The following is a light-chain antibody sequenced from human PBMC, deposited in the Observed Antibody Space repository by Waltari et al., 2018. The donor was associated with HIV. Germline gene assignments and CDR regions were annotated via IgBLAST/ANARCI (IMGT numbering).Light chain of an antibody. CDR1: RTLVYSDGITY. CDR3: MRGTQWLT. V-gene: IGKV2-30*01. J-gene: IGKJ5*01. Sequence: TQLPRSLSVTLGQPASISCRSSRTLVYSDGITYLAWFHQRPGQSPRRLIYKVSWRDSGVPDRFSGSGSDTDFALNITRVEAEDVGIYYCMRGTQWLTFGQGTRLEI. CDR2: KVS.